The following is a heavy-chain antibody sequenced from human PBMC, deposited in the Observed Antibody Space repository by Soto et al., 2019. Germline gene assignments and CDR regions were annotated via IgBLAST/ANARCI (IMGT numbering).Heavy chain of an antibody. V-gene: IGHV3-30*03. CDR3: VSGEGRNGHDTRVDY. J-gene: IGHJ4*02. Sequence: QMQLVESGGGVLQPGTSLKLSCVTSGFTFTDHGIHWVRQAPGKGLEWVADISINGIEKWYQYSVEGRFIIFRDNFKGTADLQLNGLTFEDTAMYYCVSGEGRNGHDTRVDYWGQGTLVTAS. CDR2: ISINGIEK. CDR1: GFTFTDHG. D-gene: IGHD5-12*01.